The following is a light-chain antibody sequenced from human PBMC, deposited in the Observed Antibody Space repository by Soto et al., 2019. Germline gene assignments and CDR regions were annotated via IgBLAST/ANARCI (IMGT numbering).Light chain of an antibody. CDR1: SSDVGGYNY. Sequence: QSVLTQPASVSGSPRQSITISCTGTSSDVGGYNYVSWYQQHPGKAPKLMIYDVSNRPSGVSNRFSGSKSGNTASLTISGLQAEDEADYYCSSYTSSSTVVFVSGTTVTV. V-gene: IGLV2-14*01. CDR2: DVS. J-gene: IGLJ1*01. CDR3: SSYTSSSTVV.